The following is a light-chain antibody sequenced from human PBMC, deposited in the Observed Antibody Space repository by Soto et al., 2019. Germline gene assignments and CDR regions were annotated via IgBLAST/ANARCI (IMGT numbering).Light chain of an antibody. J-gene: IGKJ1*01. CDR1: QGISSW. Sequence: DIQMTQSPSTLSASVGDRVTITCRASQGISSWLTWYQQKAGQAPKLLIYKASIVESGVPSRFSGSGSGTEFTLTISSLQPDDSATYYCQQYSYFATFGQGTRVEVK. CDR3: QQYSYFAT. V-gene: IGKV1-5*03. CDR2: KAS.